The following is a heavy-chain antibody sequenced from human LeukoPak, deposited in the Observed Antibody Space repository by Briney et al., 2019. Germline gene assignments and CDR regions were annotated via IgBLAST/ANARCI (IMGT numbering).Heavy chain of an antibody. CDR2: INPNSGGT. Sequence: ASVKVSCKASGYTFTGYYMHWVRQAPGQGFEWMGWINPNSGGTNYAQKFQGRVTMTRDTSISTAYMELSRLRSDDTAVYYCARDPGSSSTFDYWGQGTLVTVSS. CDR1: GYTFTGYY. CDR3: ARDPGSSSTFDY. J-gene: IGHJ4*02. V-gene: IGHV1-2*02. D-gene: IGHD6-6*01.